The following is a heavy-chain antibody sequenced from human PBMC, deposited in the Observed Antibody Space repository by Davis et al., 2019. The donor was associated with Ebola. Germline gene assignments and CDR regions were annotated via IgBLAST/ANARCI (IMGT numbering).Heavy chain of an antibody. CDR2: INSDGSST. Sequence: HTGGSLRLSCAASGFTFSSYWMHWVRQAPGKGLVWVSRINSDGSSTSYADSVKGRFTISRDNAKNTLYLQMNSLRAEDTAVYYCARVANSSSWYFFYPFDWFDPWGQGTLVTVSS. D-gene: IGHD6-13*01. CDR3: ARVANSSSWYFFYPFDWFDP. J-gene: IGHJ5*02. CDR1: GFTFSSYW. V-gene: IGHV3-74*01.